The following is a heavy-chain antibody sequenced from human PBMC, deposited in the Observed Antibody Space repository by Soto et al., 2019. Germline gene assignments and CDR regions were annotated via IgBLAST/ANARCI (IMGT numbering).Heavy chain of an antibody. Sequence: QVQLQESGPGLVKPSETLSLTCTVSGGSISSGGYYWSWIRQHPGKGLEWIGYIYYSGTTYYNPPLKSRVTISVDTSKNQFSLKLSSVSAADTALYYCARCSLVVVPAPGFDPWGRGTLVTVSS. V-gene: IGHV4-31*03. CDR1: GGSISSGGYY. D-gene: IGHD2-2*01. CDR2: IYYSGTT. CDR3: ARCSLVVVPAPGFDP. J-gene: IGHJ5*02.